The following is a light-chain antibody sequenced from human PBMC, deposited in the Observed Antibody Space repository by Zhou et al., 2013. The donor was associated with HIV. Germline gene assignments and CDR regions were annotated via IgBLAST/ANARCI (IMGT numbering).Light chain of an antibody. J-gene: IGKJ1*01. V-gene: IGKV1-39*01. CDR3: QQSYGTPT. Sequence: IQLTQSPSSLSASVGDRVTITCRASQSISNSLSWYQQKLGKAPKLLIFGATSLQSGVPPRFSGSGSGTDFTLTISSLQPDDFATYFCQQSYGTPTFGQGTKVEIK. CDR1: QSISNS. CDR2: GAT.